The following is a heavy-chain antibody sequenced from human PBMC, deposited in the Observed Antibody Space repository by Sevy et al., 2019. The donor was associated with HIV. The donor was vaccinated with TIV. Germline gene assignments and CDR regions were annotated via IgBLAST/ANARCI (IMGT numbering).Heavy chain of an antibody. V-gene: IGHV4-4*07. Sequence: SETLSLTCTVSGGSISSHYRSWIRQPAGKGLEWIGRIFASGSTNYNPSLKSRVSMSIDTSKKQFSLKLTSVTAADTAVYYCARVHGDYTYFDYWGQGTLVTVSS. D-gene: IGHD4-17*01. CDR2: IFASGST. CDR1: GGSISSHY. CDR3: ARVHGDYTYFDY. J-gene: IGHJ4*02.